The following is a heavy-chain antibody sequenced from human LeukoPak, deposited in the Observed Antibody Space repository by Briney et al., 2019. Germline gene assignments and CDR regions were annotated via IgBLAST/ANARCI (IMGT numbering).Heavy chain of an antibody. CDR2: ISRSGSTR. CDR3: AREMVGGSGTLHPDY. D-gene: IGHD3-10*01. CDR1: GFTFSDFY. V-gene: IGHV3-11*01. Sequence: GGSLRLSCAASGFTFSDFYMSWIRQAPGKGLEWLSYISRSGSTRSYADSVKGRFTISRDNAKNSLYLQMNSLRAEDTAVYYCAREMVGGSGTLHPDYWGQGSLVTVSS. J-gene: IGHJ4*02.